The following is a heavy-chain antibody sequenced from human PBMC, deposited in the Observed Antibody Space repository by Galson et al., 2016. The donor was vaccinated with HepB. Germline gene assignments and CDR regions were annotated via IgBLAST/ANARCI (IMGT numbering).Heavy chain of an antibody. Sequence: SVKVSCKASGGIFNRYAISWVRQAPEQGLEWMGHIIPFLGTTKFAQKFQGRVTITADESTTTVYMDLSSLRSDDTAVYYCARDEWGGYGLDVWGQGTTVTVSS. CDR2: IIPFLGTT. J-gene: IGHJ6*02. CDR3: ARDEWGGYGLDV. V-gene: IGHV1-69*11. D-gene: IGHD3-16*01. CDR1: GGIFNRYA.